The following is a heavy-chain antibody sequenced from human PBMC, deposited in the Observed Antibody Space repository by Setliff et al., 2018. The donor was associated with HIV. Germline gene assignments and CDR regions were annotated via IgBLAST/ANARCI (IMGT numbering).Heavy chain of an antibody. D-gene: IGHD3-22*01. J-gene: IGHJ3*02. V-gene: IGHV1-69-2*01. CDR2: VDPEDGET. Sequence: ASVKVSCKASGYTFTKYNIHWVQQAPGKGLEWMGRVDPEDGETRYAEKFRGRVAITADTSADTVYMELRSLRSEDTAFYYCVVFLISNGPVNDGFDIWGQGTMVTVSS. CDR3: VVFLISNGPVNDGFDI. CDR1: GYTFTKYN.